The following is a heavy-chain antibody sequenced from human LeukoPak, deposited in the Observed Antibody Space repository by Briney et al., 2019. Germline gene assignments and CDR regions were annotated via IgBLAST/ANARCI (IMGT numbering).Heavy chain of an antibody. D-gene: IGHD3-10*01. J-gene: IGHJ6*02. CDR2: ISGSGGST. Sequence: PGGSLRLSCAASGFTFSSYAMSWVRQAPGKGLERVSAISGSGGSTYYADSVKGRFTISRDNSKNTLYLLMNSLRAEDTAVYYCAKDLPGELTTGNYYYYYGMDVWGQGTTVTVSS. CDR1: GFTFSSYA. V-gene: IGHV3-23*01. CDR3: AKDLPGELTTGNYYYYYGMDV.